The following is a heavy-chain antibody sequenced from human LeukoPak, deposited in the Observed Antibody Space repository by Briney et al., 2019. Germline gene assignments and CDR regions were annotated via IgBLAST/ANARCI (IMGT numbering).Heavy chain of an antibody. CDR1: GFPFSDYS. V-gene: IGHV3-48*01. CDR3: ARDHNYAFDN. Sequence: GGSLRLSCTASGFPFSDYSMNWVRQAPGKGLEWISYIGNDSRNTKYADSVRGRFTISADKAKNSLYLQMNSLRAEDTAVYYCARDHNYAFDNWGQGTLVSVAS. J-gene: IGHJ4*02. CDR2: IGNDSRNT. D-gene: IGHD1-1*01.